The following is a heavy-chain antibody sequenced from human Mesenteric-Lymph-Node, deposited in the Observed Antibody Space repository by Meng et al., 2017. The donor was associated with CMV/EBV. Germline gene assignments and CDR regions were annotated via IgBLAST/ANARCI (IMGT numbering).Heavy chain of an antibody. CDR2: IYYSGRT. V-gene: IGHV4-31*02. Sequence: ISTGGDYWNWIRQPPEKGLEWIGYIYYSGRTYYNPSLKSRVTISVDTSKNQFSLKLSSVTAADTAVYYCARDKYLASMGVTWFDPWGQGTLVTVSS. CDR1: ISTGGDY. J-gene: IGHJ5*02. CDR3: ARDKYLASMGVTWFDP. D-gene: IGHD2-21*02.